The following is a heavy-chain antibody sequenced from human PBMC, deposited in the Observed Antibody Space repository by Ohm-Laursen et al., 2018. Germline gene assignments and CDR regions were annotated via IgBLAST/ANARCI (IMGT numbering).Heavy chain of an antibody. D-gene: IGHD3-22*01. J-gene: IGHJ4*02. V-gene: IGHV4-4*07. Sequence: TLSLTCTVSGGSISNYYWSWIRQPAGKGLEWIGRIYTTGGTNYNPSLRSRVTMSIDTSKSQFSVKLSSVTAADTAVYYCARDPLHYYDSSGYDYWGQGTLVTVSS. CDR3: ARDPLHYYDSSGYDY. CDR2: IYTTGGT. CDR1: GGSISNYY.